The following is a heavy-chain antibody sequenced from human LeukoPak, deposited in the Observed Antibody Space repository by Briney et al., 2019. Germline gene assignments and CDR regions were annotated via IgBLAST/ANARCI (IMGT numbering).Heavy chain of an antibody. D-gene: IGHD3-3*01. J-gene: IGHJ3*02. Sequence: PGGSLRLSCAASGFTFSSYAMSWVRQAPGKGLEWVSAISGSGGSTYYADSVKGRFTISRDNSKNTLYLQMNSLRAEDTAVYYCAKARNVLRLLERGREAFDIWGQGPMV. V-gene: IGHV3-23*01. CDR3: AKARNVLRLLERGREAFDI. CDR1: GFTFSSYA. CDR2: ISGSGGST.